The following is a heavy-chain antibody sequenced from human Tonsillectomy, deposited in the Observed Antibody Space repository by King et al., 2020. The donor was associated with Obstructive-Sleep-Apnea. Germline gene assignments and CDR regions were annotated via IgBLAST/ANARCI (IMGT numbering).Heavy chain of an antibody. CDR3: ARGPAFLTGLSSCAFDI. D-gene: IGHD3-9*01. CDR1: GGSFSGYY. J-gene: IGHJ3*02. CDR2: INHSGST. V-gene: IGHV4-34*01. Sequence: VQLQQWGAGLLKPSETLSLTCAVYGGSFSGYYWSWIRQPPGKGLEWIGEINHSGSTNYNPSLKSRVTISVDTSKNQFSLKLSSVIAADTAVYYCARGPAFLTGLSSCAFDIWGQGTMVTVSS.